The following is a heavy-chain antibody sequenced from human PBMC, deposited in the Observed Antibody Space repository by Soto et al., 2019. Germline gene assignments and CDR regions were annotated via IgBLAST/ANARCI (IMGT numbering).Heavy chain of an antibody. CDR1: GFMFSAYT. CDR3: ATPYYFNH. CDR2: IRSDSSYI. V-gene: IGHV3-21*06. D-gene: IGHD3-16*01. J-gene: IGHJ1*01. Sequence: GGSLRLSCAASGFMFSAYTMNWFRQAPVKGLEWLSSIRSDSSYITYADSLRGRFTVSRDNARNSLYLQIDSLGVEDTAVYYCATPYYFNHWGPGTLVTVSS.